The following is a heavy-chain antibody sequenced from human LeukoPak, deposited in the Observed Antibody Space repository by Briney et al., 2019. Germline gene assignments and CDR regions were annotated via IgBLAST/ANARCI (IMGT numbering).Heavy chain of an antibody. D-gene: IGHD5-18*01. CDR3: ATGRGYSYGFDP. J-gene: IGHJ5*02. CDR2: IYPNSGGT. CDR1: GYTFCAYY. V-gene: IGHV1-2*02. Sequence: APVKISSTASGYTFCAYYMHRVRQAPGQGLEWVSWIYPNSGGTKYAQKFQGRVTVTRDTSISTAYMQLSRLKSDDTAVYYCATGRGYSYGFDPWGQGTLVTVSS.